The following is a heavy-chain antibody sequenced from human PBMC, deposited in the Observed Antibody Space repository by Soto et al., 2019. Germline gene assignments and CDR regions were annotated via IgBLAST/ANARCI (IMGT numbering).Heavy chain of an antibody. V-gene: IGHV1-8*01. CDR1: GYTFTSYD. CDR3: ARRGWGFGETQYYYYYCMDV. Sequence: ASVKVSCKASGYTFTSYDINWVRQATGQGLEWMGWMNPNSGNTGYAQKFQGRVTMTRNTSISTAYMELSSLRSEGTAVYYCARRGWGFGETQYYYYYCMDVWGKGTTVTSP. CDR2: MNPNSGNT. J-gene: IGHJ6*03. D-gene: IGHD3-10*01.